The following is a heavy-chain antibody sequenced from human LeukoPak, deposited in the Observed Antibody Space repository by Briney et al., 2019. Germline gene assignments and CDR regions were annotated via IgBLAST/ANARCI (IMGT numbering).Heavy chain of an antibody. Sequence: ASVKVSCKASGYTFTGYYMHWVRQAPGQGLEWMGWINPNSGGTNYAQKFQGRVTVTRDTSISTAYMELSRLRSDDTAVYYCARQTAVTKYNWFDPWGQGTLVTVSS. CDR3: ARQTAVTKYNWFDP. CDR1: GYTFTGYY. J-gene: IGHJ5*02. V-gene: IGHV1-2*02. CDR2: INPNSGGT. D-gene: IGHD4-17*01.